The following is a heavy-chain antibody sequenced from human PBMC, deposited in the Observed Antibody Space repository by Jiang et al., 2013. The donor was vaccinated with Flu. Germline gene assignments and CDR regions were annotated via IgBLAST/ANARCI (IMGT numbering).Heavy chain of an antibody. CDR3: GRYGTNTASVIDS. Sequence: QLLESGGGLVQPGGSLRLSCAASGFIFSSNWMSWVRQAPGKGLEWVANIKEDGSEKYYVDSVKGRFSISRDNAKNSLDLQMNSLRAEDTAVYYCGRYGTNTASVIDSWGQGTLVTVSS. D-gene: IGHD1-1*01. CDR2: IKEDGSEK. V-gene: IGHV3-7*03. J-gene: IGHJ4*02. CDR1: GFIFSSNW.